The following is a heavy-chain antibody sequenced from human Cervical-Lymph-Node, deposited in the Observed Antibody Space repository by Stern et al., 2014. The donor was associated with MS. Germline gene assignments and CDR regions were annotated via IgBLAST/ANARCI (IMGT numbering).Heavy chain of an antibody. V-gene: IGHV4-59*08. Sequence: QVQLQESGPGLVKPSETLSLTCTVSGGSITSNYWSWIRQPPGKGLEWIGYLYYSGNTNYNPALKSRVTTSVDTSKNQFSLSRGSVTAADTAVYYCARHGPPRRRDDSNHPNFDYWGPGTLVAVSS. CDR1: GGSITSNY. D-gene: IGHD5-24*01. CDR3: ARHGPPRRRDDSNHPNFDY. CDR2: LYYSGNT. J-gene: IGHJ4*02.